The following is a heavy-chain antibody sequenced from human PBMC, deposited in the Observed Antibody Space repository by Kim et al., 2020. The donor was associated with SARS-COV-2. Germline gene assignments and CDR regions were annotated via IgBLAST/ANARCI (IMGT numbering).Heavy chain of an antibody. J-gene: IGHJ6*02. CDR3: AKVGGYSYGYVGYYGMDV. D-gene: IGHD5-18*01. CDR1: GFTFSSYG. V-gene: IGHV3-30*18. Sequence: GGSLRLSCAASGFTFSSYGMHWVRQAPGKGLEWVAVISYDGSNKYYADSVKGRFTISRDNSKNTLYLQMNSLRAEDTAVYYCAKVGGYSYGYVGYYGMDVWGQGTTVTVSS. CDR2: ISYDGSNK.